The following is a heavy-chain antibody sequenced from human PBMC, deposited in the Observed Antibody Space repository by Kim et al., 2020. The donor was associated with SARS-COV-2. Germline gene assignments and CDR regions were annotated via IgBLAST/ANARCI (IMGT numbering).Heavy chain of an antibody. J-gene: IGHJ4*02. V-gene: IGHV1-3*01. CDR3: AREGVDY. CDR2: GNGNT. D-gene: IGHD3-16*01. Sequence: GNGNTKYSQKFQGRVTITRDTSASTAYMELSSLRSEDTAVYYCAREGVDYWGQGTLVTVSS.